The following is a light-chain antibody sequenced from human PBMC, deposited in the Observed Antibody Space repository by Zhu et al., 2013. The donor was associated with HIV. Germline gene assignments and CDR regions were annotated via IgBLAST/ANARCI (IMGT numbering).Light chain of an antibody. CDR3: SSYTSSNTHV. CDR1: SSDVGVYX. CDR2: EVS. Sequence: QSALTQPASVSGSPGQSITISCTGTSSDVGVYXXLVDXHPGKAPKLMIYEVSNRPSGVSNRFSGSKSGNTASLTISGLQAEDEADYYCSSYTSSNTHVFGTGTKVTVL. V-gene: IGLV2-14*01. J-gene: IGLJ1*01.